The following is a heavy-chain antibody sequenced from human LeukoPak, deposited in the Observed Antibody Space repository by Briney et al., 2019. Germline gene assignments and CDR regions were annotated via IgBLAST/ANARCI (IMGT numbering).Heavy chain of an antibody. CDR2: ISSGSGYI. V-gene: IGHV3-21*01. J-gene: IGHJ4*02. CDR1: GFTFSSYS. D-gene: IGHD1-26*01. CDR3: AKLWGGTEHWAFDY. Sequence: PGGSLRLSCAASGFTFSSYSMNWVRQAPGKGLEWVSSISSGSGYIYYADSVKGRFTISRDNAKNSLYLQMNSLRAEDTAVYYCAKLWGGTEHWAFDYWGQGTLVTVSS.